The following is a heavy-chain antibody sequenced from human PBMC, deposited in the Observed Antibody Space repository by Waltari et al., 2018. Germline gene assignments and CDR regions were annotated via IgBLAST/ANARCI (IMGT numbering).Heavy chain of an antibody. J-gene: IGHJ3*01. CDR3: AKDKSYNREAFDF. V-gene: IGHV3-23*01. Sequence: EVHLLESGGGLVQPGGSLRLSCKASQFIFNNYAMNWVRQAPGKGLGWVSRSTGDGSRTHYADSGRGRFTISRDNSENSLYLQMDNLRVEDTALYFCAKDKSYNREAFDFWGQGTMVSVSS. D-gene: IGHD3-10*01. CDR2: STGDGSRT. CDR1: QFIFNNYA.